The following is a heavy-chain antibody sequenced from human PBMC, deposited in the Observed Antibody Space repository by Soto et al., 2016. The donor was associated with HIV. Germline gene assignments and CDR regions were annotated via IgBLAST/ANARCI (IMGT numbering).Heavy chain of an antibody. Sequence: EVQLVESGGGLVQPGGSLRLSCAASGFTVSSNYMSWVRQAPGKGLEWVSVIYSGGSTYYADSVKGRFTISRDNSKNTLYLQMNSLRAEDTAVYYCASFDDYVWGSYRHDYWGQGTLVTVSS. V-gene: IGHV3-66*01. J-gene: IGHJ4*02. CDR3: ASFDDYVWGSYRHDY. D-gene: IGHD3-16*02. CDR1: GFTVSSNY. CDR2: IYSGGST.